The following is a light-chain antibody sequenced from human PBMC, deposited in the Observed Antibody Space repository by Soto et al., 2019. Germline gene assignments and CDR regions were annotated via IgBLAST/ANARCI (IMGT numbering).Light chain of an antibody. CDR3: QQYNTYST. J-gene: IGKJ5*01. Sequence: DIQMTQSPSTLSGSVGDRVTITCRASQTISSWLAWYQQKPGRAPKLLIYKASTLADGVPSRFKGSGSGTDFTLSISSLQPDDFATYYCQQYNTYSTFGQGTRLEIK. V-gene: IGKV1-5*03. CDR2: KAS. CDR1: QTISSW.